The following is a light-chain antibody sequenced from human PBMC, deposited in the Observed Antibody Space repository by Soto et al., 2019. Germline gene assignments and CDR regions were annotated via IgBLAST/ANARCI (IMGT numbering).Light chain of an antibody. V-gene: IGLV1-51*01. CDR1: SSNIAKNY. CDR3: GTWDSSRRAGV. Sequence: QSVLTQPPSVSAAPGQKVTISCPGSSSNIAKNYVAWYQQLPGTAPKLLIYDNNKRPSGIPDRFSGSKSGTSATLGITGLQTGDEADYYCGTWDSSRRAGVFGGGTKVTVL. J-gene: IGLJ3*02. CDR2: DNN.